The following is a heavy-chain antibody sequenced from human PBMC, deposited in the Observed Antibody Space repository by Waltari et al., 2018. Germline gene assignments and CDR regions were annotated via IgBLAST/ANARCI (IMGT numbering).Heavy chain of an antibody. CDR3: ARLPYNNIYFYYYMDV. CDR2: IYATGST. D-gene: IGHD3-10*01. CDR1: GGSISTYY. Sequence: VQLQESGPGLVKPSETLSLTCTVSGGSISTYYWSWLRQPAGKGLEWIGRIYATGSTNNNPSLKSRVTMSVDTSKNQFSLKLSSVTAADTAVYYCARLPYNNIYFYYYMDVWGKGTTVTVSS. J-gene: IGHJ6*03. V-gene: IGHV4-4*07.